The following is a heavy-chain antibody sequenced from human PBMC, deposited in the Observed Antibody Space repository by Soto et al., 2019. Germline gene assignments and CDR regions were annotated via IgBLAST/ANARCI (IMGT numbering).Heavy chain of an antibody. CDR2: ISSNGGST. J-gene: IGHJ5*02. V-gene: IGHV3-64D*06. Sequence: GGSLRLSCSASGFTFSSYAMHWGRQAPGKGLEYVSAISSNGGSTDYADSVKGRFTISRDNSKKTLYLQMSSLRDEDTAVSYCVKAPNLSYCTNGVCFGPFDPWGQGNMVSVSS. CDR1: GFTFSSYA. D-gene: IGHD2-8*01. CDR3: VKAPNLSYCTNGVCFGPFDP.